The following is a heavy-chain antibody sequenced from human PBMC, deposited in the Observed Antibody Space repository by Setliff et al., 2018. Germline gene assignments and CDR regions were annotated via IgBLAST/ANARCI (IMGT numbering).Heavy chain of an antibody. J-gene: IGHJ3*02. D-gene: IGHD3-22*01. Sequence: ASVKVSCKGSGYIFSSYGISWVRQAPGQGLQWMGWISPYNGNTKYAQTVQDRITMATDASTRTSYMELSSLRSDDTAVYFCARSSDSGYYHQRDAFDIWGQGTRVTV. CDR2: ISPYNGNT. CDR3: ARSSDSGYYHQRDAFDI. V-gene: IGHV1-18*01. CDR1: GYIFSSYG.